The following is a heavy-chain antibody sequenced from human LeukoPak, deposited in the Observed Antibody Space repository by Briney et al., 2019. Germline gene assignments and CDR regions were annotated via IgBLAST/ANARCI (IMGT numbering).Heavy chain of an antibody. Sequence: GASVKVSCKVSGYSLSELTMHWVRHAPGKGLEWMGGFDPGMAETIYAEKFQGRITMTEDTSTDTAYMELSSLRSEDTAVYYCAPGHEYGLLDYWRQGTVVSVSS. CDR2: FDPGMAET. V-gene: IGHV1-24*01. D-gene: IGHD4-17*01. CDR3: APGHEYGLLDY. CDR1: GYSLSELT. J-gene: IGHJ4*02.